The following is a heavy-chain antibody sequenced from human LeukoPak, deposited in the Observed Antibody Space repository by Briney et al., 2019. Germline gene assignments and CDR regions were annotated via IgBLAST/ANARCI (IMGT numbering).Heavy chain of an antibody. CDR2: ISHDGSNK. CDR3: AKAPPVDTVGDYFDY. CDR1: GFTFSNYG. D-gene: IGHD5-18*01. Sequence: PGGSLRLSCAASGFTFSNYGMHWVRQAPGKGLEWVAVISHDGSNKYYADSVKGRFTISRDNSKNTLYLQMNSLRAEDTAVYYCAKAPPVDTVGDYFDYWGQGTLVTVSS. J-gene: IGHJ4*02. V-gene: IGHV3-30*18.